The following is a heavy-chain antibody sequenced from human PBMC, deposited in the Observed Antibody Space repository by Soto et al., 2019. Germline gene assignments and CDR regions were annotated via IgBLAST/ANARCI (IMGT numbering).Heavy chain of an antibody. J-gene: IGHJ5*02. CDR2: ISGSGGST. CDR1: GFTFSSYA. D-gene: IGHD6-13*01. CDR3: AKDPPRGAAALYNWFDP. Sequence: LRLSCAASGFTFSSYAMSWVRQAPGKGLEWVSAISGSGGSTYYADSVKGRFTISRDNSKNTLYLQMNSLRAEDTAVYYCAKDPPRGAAALYNWFDPWGQGTLVTVSS. V-gene: IGHV3-23*01.